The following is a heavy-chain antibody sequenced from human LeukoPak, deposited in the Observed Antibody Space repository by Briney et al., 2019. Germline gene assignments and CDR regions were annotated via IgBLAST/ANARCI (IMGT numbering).Heavy chain of an antibody. CDR1: GYTFTGYY. CDR2: INPNSGGT. J-gene: IGHJ6*02. CDR3: ARVRITMVRGVVYYYYGMDV. D-gene: IGHD3-10*01. V-gene: IGHV1-2*02. Sequence: ASVKVSCKASGYTFTGYYMHWVRQAPGQGLEWMGWINPNSGGTNYAQKFQGRVTMTRDTSISTAYMELRSLRSDDTAVYYCARVRITMVRGVVYYYYGMDVWGQGTTVTVSS.